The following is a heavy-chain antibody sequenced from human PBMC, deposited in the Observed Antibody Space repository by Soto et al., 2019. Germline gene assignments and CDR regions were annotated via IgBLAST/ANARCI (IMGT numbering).Heavy chain of an antibody. CDR3: AKSYCSSTSCYQVGYYYYYMYV. D-gene: IGHD2-2*01. Sequence: PGGSLRLSCAASGFTFSSYAMSWVRQAPGKGLEWVSAISGSGGSTYYADSVKGRFTTSRDNSKNTLYLQMNSLRAEDTAVYYCAKSYCSSTSCYQVGYYYYYMYVWAQGTTVPVSS. J-gene: IGHJ6*03. CDR2: ISGSGGST. CDR1: GFTFSSYA. V-gene: IGHV3-23*01.